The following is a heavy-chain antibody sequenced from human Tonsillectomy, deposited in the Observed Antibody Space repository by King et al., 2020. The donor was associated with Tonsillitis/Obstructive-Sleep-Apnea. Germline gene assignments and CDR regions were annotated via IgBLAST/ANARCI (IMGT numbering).Heavy chain of an antibody. CDR1: GFTVSINY. CDR3: ARDPLKYNWNYEGYYYYMDV. CDR2: IYRDGST. D-gene: IGHD1-7*01. J-gene: IGHJ6*03. Sequence: LVESGGGLVQPGGSLRLSCAVSGFTVSINYMSSVRQAPGKGLGLGSGIYRDGSTYYAYSVKGRFTFSRDNTKNTLYLQMNSLRAEDTAVYYCARDPLKYNWNYEGYYYYMDVWGKGTTVTVSS. V-gene: IGHV3-66*01.